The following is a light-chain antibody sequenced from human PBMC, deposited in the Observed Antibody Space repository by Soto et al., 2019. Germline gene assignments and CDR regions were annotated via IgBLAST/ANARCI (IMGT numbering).Light chain of an antibody. Sequence: DIQMTQSPSSLSASVGDRVTITCRASQSISTYLNWYQQKAGLAPKPLIYAASSLQSGVPSRFSGSGSGTDFTLTISSLQPEDFATYYCQQTYSTPPTFGQGTKVDI. CDR3: QQTYSTPPT. J-gene: IGKJ1*01. CDR2: AAS. CDR1: QSISTY. V-gene: IGKV1-39*01.